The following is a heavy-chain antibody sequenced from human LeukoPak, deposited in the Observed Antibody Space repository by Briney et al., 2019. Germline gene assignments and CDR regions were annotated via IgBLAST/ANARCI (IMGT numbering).Heavy chain of an antibody. J-gene: IGHJ4*02. CDR1: GGSISSGDYY. V-gene: IGHV4-30-4*01. D-gene: IGHD2-21*01. CDR2: IYYSGST. Sequence: SSETLSLTCTVSGGSISSGDYYWSWIRQPPGKGLEWIGYIYYSGSTYYNPSLKSRVTISVDTSKSQFSLKLSSVTAADTAVYYCARVMEVSFDYWGQGTLVTVSS. CDR3: ARVMEVSFDY.